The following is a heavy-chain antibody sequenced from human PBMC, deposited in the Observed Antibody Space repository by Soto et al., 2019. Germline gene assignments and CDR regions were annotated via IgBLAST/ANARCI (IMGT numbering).Heavy chain of an antibody. CDR3: AKGGRHWLVTSDFNY. J-gene: IGHJ4*02. D-gene: IGHD6-19*01. CDR2: VSHDGRNT. CDR1: GFTFSSYW. Sequence: GGSLRLSCAASGFTFSSYWMSWVRQAPGKGLEWVAVVSHDGRNTHYADSVKGRFTISRDSSKNTVSLEMTSLRAEDTAVYYCAKGGRHWLVTSDFNYWGQGALVTVSS. V-gene: IGHV3-30*18.